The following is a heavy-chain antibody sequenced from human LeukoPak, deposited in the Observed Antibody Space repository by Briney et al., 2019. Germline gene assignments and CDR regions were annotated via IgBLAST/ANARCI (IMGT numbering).Heavy chain of an antibody. CDR2: IYYSGST. CDR1: GGSISSYY. D-gene: IGHD3-10*01. CDR3: AREHGSGSYYNARVHYYGMDV. J-gene: IGHJ6*02. Sequence: PSETLSLTCTVSGGSISSYYWSWIRQPPGKGLEWIGYIYYSGSTNYNPSLKSRVTISVDTSKNQFSLKLSSVTAADTAVYYCAREHGSGSYYNARVHYYGMDVWGQGTTVTVSS. V-gene: IGHV4-59*12.